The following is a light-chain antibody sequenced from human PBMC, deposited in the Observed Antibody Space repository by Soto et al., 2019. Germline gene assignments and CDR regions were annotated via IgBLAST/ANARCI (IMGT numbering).Light chain of an antibody. Sequence: QSSLTQPASVSGSPVQSITISCTGTSSDVCGYNSFSWYRQDPGKAPKLMIYDVTNRPSGVSNRFSGSKSGNTASLTISGLQAEDEADYYCRSFTRSXTYVVGTGTKVXV. J-gene: IGLJ1*01. CDR3: RSFTRSXTYV. V-gene: IGLV2-14*01. CDR2: DVT. CDR1: SSDVCGYNS.